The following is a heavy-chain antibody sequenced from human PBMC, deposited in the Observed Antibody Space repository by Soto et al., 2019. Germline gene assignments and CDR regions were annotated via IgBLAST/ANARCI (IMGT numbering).Heavy chain of an antibody. CDR1: GFTFSSYG. CDR3: AKWRIGLLDAFDI. CDR2: IWDGGGNT. V-gene: IGHV3-33*06. J-gene: IGHJ3*02. D-gene: IGHD2-15*01. Sequence: GGSLRLSCAASGFTFSSYGMHWVRQAPGKGLEWVAVIWDGGGNTYYADSVKGRFTISRDNSKNTLYLQMNSLRAEDTAVYYCAKWRIGLLDAFDIWGQGTMVTVSS.